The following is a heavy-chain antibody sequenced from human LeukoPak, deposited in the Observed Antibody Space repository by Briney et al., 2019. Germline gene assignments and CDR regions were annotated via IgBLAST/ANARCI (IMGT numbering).Heavy chain of an antibody. J-gene: IGHJ6*02. CDR1: GFTFSSYW. Sequence: GGSLRPSCAASGFTFSSYWMNWARQAPGKGLEWVSSINHNGNVNYYVDSVKGRFTISRDNAKNSLYLQMSNLRAEDTAVYFCARGGGLDVWGQGATVTVSS. CDR2: INHNGNVN. V-gene: IGHV3-7*03. D-gene: IGHD3-16*01. CDR3: ARGGGLDV.